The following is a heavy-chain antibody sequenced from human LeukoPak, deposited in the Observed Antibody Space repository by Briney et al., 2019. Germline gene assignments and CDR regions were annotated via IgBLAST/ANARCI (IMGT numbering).Heavy chain of an antibody. CDR2: IKSKTDGGTT. D-gene: IGHD7-27*01. V-gene: IGHV3-15*01. CDR3: TTGNWGSFSY. Sequence: GGSLRLSCAASRFTFSNAWMSWVRQAPGKGLEWVGRIKSKTDGGTTDYAAPVKGRFTISRDDSKHTLYLQVNSLKTEDTAVYYCTTGNWGSFSYWGQGTLVTVSS. CDR1: RFTFSNAW. J-gene: IGHJ4*02.